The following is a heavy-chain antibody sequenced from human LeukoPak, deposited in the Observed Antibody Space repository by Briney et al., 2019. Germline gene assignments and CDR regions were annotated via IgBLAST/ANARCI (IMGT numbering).Heavy chain of an antibody. CDR2: ISSSSSHI. CDR1: GFTFTSHT. J-gene: IGHJ4*02. V-gene: IGHV3-21*04. CDR3: AKGAPSSSSIFDF. Sequence: GGSLRLSCAASGFTFTSHTMNWVRQAPGKGLEWVSSISSSSSHIYYADSVKGRFTISRDNSKNTLYLQLSSLRPDDTAVYYCAKGAPSSSSIFDFWGPGTLVTVSS. D-gene: IGHD6-6*01.